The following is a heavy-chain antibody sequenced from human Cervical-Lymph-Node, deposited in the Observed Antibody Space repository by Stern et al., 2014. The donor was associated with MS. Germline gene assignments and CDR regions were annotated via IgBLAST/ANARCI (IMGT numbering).Heavy chain of an antibody. J-gene: IGHJ4*02. CDR3: ARDDALRSFDY. D-gene: IGHD2-2*01. CDR2: IIRFSGTA. Sequence: VQLVESGAEVKKPGSSVNVSCKASGGTFSNFAINWVRQAPGQGLEWMGGIIRFSGTANYAQQFQGRVTITADESTNTAYMELSSLRSEDTAVYYCARDDALRSFDYWGQGTLVTVSS. CDR1: GGTFSNFA. V-gene: IGHV1-69*01.